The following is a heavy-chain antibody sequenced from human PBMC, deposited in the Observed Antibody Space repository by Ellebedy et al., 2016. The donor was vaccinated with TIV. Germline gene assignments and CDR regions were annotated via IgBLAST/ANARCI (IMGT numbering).Heavy chain of an antibody. D-gene: IGHD6-13*01. J-gene: IGHJ5*02. Sequence: AASVKVSCKASGGTFSSYAISWVRQAPGQGLEWMGGIIPIFGTANYAQKFQGRVTITADESTSTAYMELSSLRSEDTAVYYCARRVAEAGTHWFDPWGQGTLVTVSS. CDR2: IIPIFGTA. CDR1: GGTFSSYA. CDR3: ARRVAEAGTHWFDP. V-gene: IGHV1-69*13.